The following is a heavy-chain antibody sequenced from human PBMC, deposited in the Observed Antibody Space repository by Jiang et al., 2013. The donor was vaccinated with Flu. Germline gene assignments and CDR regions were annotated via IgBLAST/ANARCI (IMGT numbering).Heavy chain of an antibody. CDR3: AKDISTRPADMGNYFDY. J-gene: IGHJ4*01. V-gene: IGHV3-9*01. D-gene: IGHD6-6*01. Sequence: VQLVESGGGLVQPGRSLRLSCAASGFNFDFYAMHWVRQGPGKGLEWVSVISWDSKSIGYADSVKGRFTISRDNAKNSLYLEMNSLSPDDTALYFCAKDISTRPADMGNYFDYWGHGTLVTVSS. CDR1: GFNFDFYA. CDR2: ISWDSKSI.